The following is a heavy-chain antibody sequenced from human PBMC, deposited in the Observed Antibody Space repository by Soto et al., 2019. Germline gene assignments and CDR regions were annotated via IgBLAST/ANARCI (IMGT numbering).Heavy chain of an antibody. J-gene: IGHJ6*03. CDR1: GGTFSSYT. CDR3: ASGYCSSTSCYSHYYYYMDV. CDR2: IIPILGIA. D-gene: IGHD2-2*03. V-gene: IGHV1-69*02. Sequence: QGQLVQSGAEVKKPGSSVKVSCKASGGTFSSYTISWVRQAPGQGLEWMGRIIPILGIANYAQKFQGRVTITADKSTSTAYMELSSLRSEDTAVYYCASGYCSSTSCYSHYYYYMDVWGKGTTVTVSS.